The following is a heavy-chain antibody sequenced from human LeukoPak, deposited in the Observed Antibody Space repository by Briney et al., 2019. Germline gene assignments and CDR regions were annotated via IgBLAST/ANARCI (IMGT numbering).Heavy chain of an antibody. J-gene: IGHJ6*02. D-gene: IGHD3-10*01. CDR2: ISSTGSSI. V-gene: IGHV3-48*03. CDR1: GFTFSSYQ. Sequence: PGGSLRLSCAASGFTFSSYQMNWVPQAPGKGLEWVSYISSTGSSIYYAGSLKGRFTISRDNAKNSLDLQMNSLRAEDTAVYYCARLTKATWFGDFTFSMDVWGQGTTVTVSS. CDR3: ARLTKATWFGDFTFSMDV.